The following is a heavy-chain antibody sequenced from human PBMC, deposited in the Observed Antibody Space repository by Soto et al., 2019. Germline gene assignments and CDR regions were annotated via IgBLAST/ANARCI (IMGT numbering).Heavy chain of an antibody. CDR2: IWYDGSNK. V-gene: IGHV3-33*01. D-gene: IGHD1-1*01. J-gene: IGHJ6*03. CDR3: ARDLWNWNHPGGMDV. Sequence: QVQLVESWGGVVQPGRSLRLSCAASGFTFSSYGMHWVRQAPGKGLEWVAVIWYDGSNKYYADSVKGRFTITRDNSKNTLYLQMNSLRAENTAVYYCARDLWNWNHPGGMDVWGKGTTVTVSS. CDR1: GFTFSSYG.